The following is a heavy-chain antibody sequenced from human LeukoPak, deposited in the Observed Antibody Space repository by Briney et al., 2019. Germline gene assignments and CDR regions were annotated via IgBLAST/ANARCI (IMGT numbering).Heavy chain of an antibody. V-gene: IGHV3-7*01. CDR2: IKKDGSEK. CDR3: AKSFWWFGEFSPFDY. J-gene: IGHJ4*02. D-gene: IGHD3-10*01. CDR1: GFTFSSYW. Sequence: GGSLRLSCAASGFTFSSYWMSWVRQAPGKGLEWVANIKKDGSEKYYVDSVKGRFTISRDNAKTSLYLQMNSLRAEDTAVYYCAKSFWWFGEFSPFDYWGQGTLVTVSS.